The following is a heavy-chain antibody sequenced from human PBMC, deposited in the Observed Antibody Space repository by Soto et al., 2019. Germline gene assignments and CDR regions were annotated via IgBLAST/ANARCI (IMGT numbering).Heavy chain of an antibody. V-gene: IGHV3-23*01. CDR1: GFTFSSYA. CDR3: AKERHYDILTGYTVSFGIL. D-gene: IGHD3-9*01. J-gene: IGHJ4*02. CDR2: ISGSGGST. Sequence: GGSLRLSCAASGFTFSSYAMSWVRQAPGKGLEWVSAISGSGGSTYYADSVKGRFTISRDNSKNTLYLQMNSLRAEDTAVYYCAKERHYDILTGYTVSFGILWGQGTLVTVSS.